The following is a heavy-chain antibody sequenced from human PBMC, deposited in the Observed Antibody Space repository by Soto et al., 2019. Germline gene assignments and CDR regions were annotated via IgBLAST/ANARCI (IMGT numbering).Heavy chain of an antibody. CDR1: GFSLSSYA. D-gene: IGHD6-6*01. CDR3: ARGYSGSLPSDDYYYYGMDV. Sequence: SVKGSCTAFGFSLSSYAVSWVRQSPGQGLEWMGGIIPIFGTANYAQKFQCRVTITADESTSTAYMELSSLRSEDTAVYYCARGYSGSLPSDDYYYYGMDVWGQGTTVTVSS. V-gene: IGHV1-69*01. J-gene: IGHJ6*02. CDR2: IIPIFGTA.